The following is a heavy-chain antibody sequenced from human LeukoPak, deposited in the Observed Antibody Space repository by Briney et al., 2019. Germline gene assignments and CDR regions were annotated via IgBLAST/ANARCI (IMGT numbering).Heavy chain of an antibody. Sequence: PGGSLRLSCAASGFTFSSYGMHWVRQAPGKGLEWVAFIRYDGSNRYYADSVKGRFTISRDNSKNTLYLQMNSLRAEDTAVYYCANSPQKYCSGGSCYHDYWGQGTLVTVSS. CDR2: IRYDGSNR. V-gene: IGHV3-30*02. CDR1: GFTFSSYG. CDR3: ANSPQKYCSGGSCYHDY. D-gene: IGHD2-15*01. J-gene: IGHJ4*02.